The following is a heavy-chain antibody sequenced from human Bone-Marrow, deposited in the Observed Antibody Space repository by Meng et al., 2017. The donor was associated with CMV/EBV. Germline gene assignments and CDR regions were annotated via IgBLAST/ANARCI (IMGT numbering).Heavy chain of an antibody. CDR2: IIPIFGTA. D-gene: IGHD3-16*01. CDR1: GGTFSSYA. Sequence: SVKVSCKASGGTFSSYAISWVRQAPGQGLEWMGGIIPIFGTANYAQKFQGRVTITTDESTSTAYMELSSLRSEDTAVYYCTLTFTYSYYFDYWGQGPLVTVAS. CDR3: TLTFTYSYYFDY. V-gene: IGHV1-69*05. J-gene: IGHJ4*02.